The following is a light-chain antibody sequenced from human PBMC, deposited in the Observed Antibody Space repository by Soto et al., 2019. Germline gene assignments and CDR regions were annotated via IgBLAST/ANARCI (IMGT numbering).Light chain of an antibody. CDR2: NVY. V-gene: IGLV2-14*03. J-gene: IGLJ1*01. Sequence: QSALTQPASVSGSPGQSITISCTGTNSDVGSYNYVSWHQQHPGKAPKLMIYNVYDRPSGISNRFSGSKSGNTASLTISGPQGEDGAYYYCSSYTISRTYVFGTGTKVTVL. CDR1: NSDVGSYNY. CDR3: SSYTISRTYV.